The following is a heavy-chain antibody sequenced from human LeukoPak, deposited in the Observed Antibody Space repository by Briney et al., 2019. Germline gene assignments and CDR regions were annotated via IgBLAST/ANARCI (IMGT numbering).Heavy chain of an antibody. Sequence: SETLSLTCAVSGYSISSGYYWGWIRQPPGKGLEWFGSIYHSGSTYYNPSLKSRVTISVDTSKNQFSLKLSSVTAADTAVYYCARRLLRVYATPGGFDYWGQGTLVTVSS. CDR1: GYSISSGYY. J-gene: IGHJ4*02. CDR2: IYHSGST. V-gene: IGHV4-38-2*01. CDR3: ARRLLRVYATPGGFDY. D-gene: IGHD2-8*01.